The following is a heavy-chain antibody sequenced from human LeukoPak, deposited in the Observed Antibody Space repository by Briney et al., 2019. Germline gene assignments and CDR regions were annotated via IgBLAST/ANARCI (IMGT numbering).Heavy chain of an antibody. V-gene: IGHV1-69*13. D-gene: IGHD2-21*02. Sequence: SVKVSCKASGGTFSSYAISWVRQAPGQGLEWMGGIIPIFGTANYAQKFQGRVTITADESTSTAYMELSSLRSEDTAVYYCARGPIVVVTATTYYFDYWGQGTLVTVSS. CDR2: IIPIFGTA. CDR3: ARGPIVVVTATTYYFDY. CDR1: GGTFSSYA. J-gene: IGHJ4*02.